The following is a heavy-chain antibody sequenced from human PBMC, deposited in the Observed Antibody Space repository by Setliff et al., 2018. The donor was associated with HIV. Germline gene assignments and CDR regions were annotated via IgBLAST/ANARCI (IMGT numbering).Heavy chain of an antibody. J-gene: IGHJ4*02. CDR2: IYHSGST. CDR1: GGSFSGYC. Sequence: PSETLSLTCAVYGGSFSGYCWSWIRQPPGKGLEWIGSIYHSGSTYYNPSLKSRVTISVDTSKNQFSLKLSSVTAADTAVYYCARMYSGYDWSPAGARTRYFDYWGQGTLVTVSS. D-gene: IGHD5-12*01. CDR3: ARMYSGYDWSPAGARTRYFDY. V-gene: IGHV4-34*01.